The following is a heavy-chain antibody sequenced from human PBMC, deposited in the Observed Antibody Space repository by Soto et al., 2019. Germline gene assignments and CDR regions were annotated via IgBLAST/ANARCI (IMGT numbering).Heavy chain of an antibody. CDR2: IYYSGTT. CDR1: GGSISSSNYY. CDR3: ARQWLFPVAGYYFDY. D-gene: IGHD6-19*01. V-gene: IGHV4-39*01. J-gene: IGHJ4*02. Sequence: SETLSLTCTVSGGSISSSNYYWGWIRQPPGKGLEWIGSIYYSGTTYYNPSLRSRVTISEDTSKNQFSLKVGSATAADTAVYYCARQWLFPVAGYYFDYWSQGTLVTVSA.